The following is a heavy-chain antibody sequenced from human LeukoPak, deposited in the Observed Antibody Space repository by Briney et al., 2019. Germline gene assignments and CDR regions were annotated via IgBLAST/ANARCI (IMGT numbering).Heavy chain of an antibody. CDR1: GYTFTNYY. CDR2: INPTGDST. V-gene: IGHV1-46*01. Sequence: ASVKVSCKASGYTFTNYYIHWVRQAPGQGLEWMGIINPTGDSTSYAQKFQARVTMTRDTSTNTVYMELSSLRSEDTAVYYCARDGQLVAFNWFDPWGQGTLVTVSS. D-gene: IGHD6-6*01. CDR3: ARDGQLVAFNWFDP. J-gene: IGHJ5*02.